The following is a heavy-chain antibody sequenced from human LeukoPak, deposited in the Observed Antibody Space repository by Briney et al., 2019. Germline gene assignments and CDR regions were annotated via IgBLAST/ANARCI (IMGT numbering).Heavy chain of an antibody. V-gene: IGHV3-66*01. Sequence: GGSLRLSCAASGFTVSSTYMSWVRQAPGKGLEWVSVIYSGGDAYYAGSVKGRFTISRDNSKNTLYLQMNSLRAEDTAVYYCARGRSGVDTEAFDIWGQGTMVTVSS. CDR1: GFTVSSTY. CDR3: ARGRSGVDTEAFDI. D-gene: IGHD1-14*01. J-gene: IGHJ3*02. CDR2: IYSGGDA.